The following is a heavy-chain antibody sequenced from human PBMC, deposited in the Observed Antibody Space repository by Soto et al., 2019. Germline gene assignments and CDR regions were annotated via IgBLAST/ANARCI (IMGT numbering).Heavy chain of an antibody. Sequence: SETLSLTCAVYGGSSSGYYWTWIRQSPEKGLEWIGEVNHSGTTYYNPSLKTRVTISVHTPKNQFSLKMSSVTAADTAVYYCARGIGYCSSINCYSSRRLRFDSWGQGTLVTVSS. J-gene: IGHJ4*02. V-gene: IGHV4-34*01. CDR1: GGSSSGYY. CDR2: VNHSGTT. D-gene: IGHD2-2*01. CDR3: ARGIGYCSSINCYSSRRLRFDS.